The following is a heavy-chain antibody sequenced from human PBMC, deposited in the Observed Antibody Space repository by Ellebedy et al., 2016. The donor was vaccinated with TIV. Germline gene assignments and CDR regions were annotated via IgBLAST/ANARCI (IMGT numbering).Heavy chain of an antibody. D-gene: IGHD4-17*01. CDR2: ISYDGSNK. J-gene: IGHJ3*02. CDR3: ARGEVYGDPDAFAI. CDR1: GFTFSSYG. Sequence: GESLKISXAASGFTFSSYGMHWVRQAPGKGLEWVAVISYDGSNKYYADSVKGRFTISRDNSKNTLYLQMNSLRAEDTAVYYCARGEVYGDPDAFAIWGQGTMVTVSS. V-gene: IGHV3-30*03.